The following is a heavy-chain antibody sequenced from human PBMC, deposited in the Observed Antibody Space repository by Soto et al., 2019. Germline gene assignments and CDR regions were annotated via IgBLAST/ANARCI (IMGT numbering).Heavy chain of an antibody. V-gene: IGHV4-61*01. CDR1: GGSVSSGSYY. Sequence: QVQLQESGPGLVKPSETLSLTCTVSGGSVSSGSYYWSWIRQPPGKGLEWIGYIYYSGSTNYNPSXXSXVXXSVDTSKNQFSLKLSSVTAADTAVYYCARGVGATPWGQGTLVTVSS. CDR2: IYYSGST. D-gene: IGHD1-26*01. CDR3: ARGVGATP. J-gene: IGHJ5*02.